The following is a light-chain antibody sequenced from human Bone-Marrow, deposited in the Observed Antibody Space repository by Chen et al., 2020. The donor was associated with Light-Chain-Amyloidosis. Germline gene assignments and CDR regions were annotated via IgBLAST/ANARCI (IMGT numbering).Light chain of an antibody. CDR2: RDT. Sequence: SYELTQPPSVSVPPGQTARITCSGDDLPTKYAYWYQQKPGQAPVLVIHRDTERPSGISERFSGSSSGTTGTLTISGVQAEDEADYHCQSADSSGTYEVIFGGGTKLTVL. CDR3: QSADSSGTYEVI. CDR1: DLPTKY. J-gene: IGLJ2*01. V-gene: IGLV3-25*03.